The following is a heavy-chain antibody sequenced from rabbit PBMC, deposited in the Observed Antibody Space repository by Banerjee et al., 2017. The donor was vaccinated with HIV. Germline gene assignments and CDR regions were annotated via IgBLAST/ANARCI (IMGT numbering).Heavy chain of an antibody. Sequence: QEQLEESGGDLVKPEGSLTITCTASGFSFSNKYVMCWVRQTTGKGLEWIGCINTSSGNTFYASWAKGRFTISKTSSTTVTLQMTSLTAAYTATYFCARDGGSSAWYPRLDLWGQGTLVTVS. V-gene: IGHV1S45*01. CDR1: GFSFSNKYV. D-gene: IGHD4-1*01. CDR2: INTSSGNT. CDR3: ARDGGSSAWYPRLDL. J-gene: IGHJ3*01.